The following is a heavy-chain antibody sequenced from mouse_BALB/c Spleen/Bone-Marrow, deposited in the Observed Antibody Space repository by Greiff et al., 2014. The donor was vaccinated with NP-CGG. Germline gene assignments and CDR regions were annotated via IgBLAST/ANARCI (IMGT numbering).Heavy chain of an antibody. CDR1: GFTFSSYT. Sequence: EVKLMESGGGLVQPGGSLKLSCAASGFTFSSYTMSWVRQTPEKRLEWVAYISNGGGSTYYPDTVKGRFTISRDNAKNTLYLQMSMLKSEYTAMYYCARRSAATYYFDYWGQGTTLTVSS. CDR3: ARRSAATYYFDY. CDR2: ISNGGGST. D-gene: IGHD1-2*01. J-gene: IGHJ2*01. V-gene: IGHV5-12-2*01.